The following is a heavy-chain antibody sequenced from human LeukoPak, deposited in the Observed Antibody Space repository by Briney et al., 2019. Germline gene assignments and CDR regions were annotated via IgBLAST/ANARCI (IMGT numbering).Heavy chain of an antibody. CDR2: ISAYNGNT. J-gene: IGHJ5*02. CDR1: GGTFSSYA. CDR3: ARDTFGPNWFDP. D-gene: IGHD3-10*01. V-gene: IGHV1-18*01. Sequence: ASVKVSCKASGGTFSSYAISWVRQAPEQGLEWMGWISAYNGNTNYAQKLQGRVTMTTDTSTSTAYMELRSLRSDDTAVYYCARDTFGPNWFDPWGQGTLVTVSS.